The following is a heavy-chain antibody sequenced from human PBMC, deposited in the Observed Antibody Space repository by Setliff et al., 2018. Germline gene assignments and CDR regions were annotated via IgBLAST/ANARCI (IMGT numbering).Heavy chain of an antibody. D-gene: IGHD6-19*01. CDR2: ISYDGSNK. J-gene: IGHJ4*02. Sequence: PGGSLRLSCAASGFTFSSYAMHWVRQAPGRGLEWVAVISYDGSNKYYTDSVKGRFTISRDNAKNSLYLQMNSLRAEDTAVYYCATKAVAGTGGQGTLVTVSS. V-gene: IGHV3-30*07. CDR3: ATKAVAGT. CDR1: GFTFSSYA.